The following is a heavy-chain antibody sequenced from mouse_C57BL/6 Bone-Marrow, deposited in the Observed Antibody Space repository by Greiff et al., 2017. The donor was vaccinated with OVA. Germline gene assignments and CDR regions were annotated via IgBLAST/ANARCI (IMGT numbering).Heavy chain of an antibody. J-gene: IGHJ3*01. CDR2: IWSGGST. CDR3: ARNEGYYDYDGFAY. CDR1: GFSLTSYG. V-gene: IGHV2-2*01. Sequence: QVQLKESGPGLVQPSQSLSITCTVSGFSLTSYGVHWVRQSPGKGLEWLGVIWSGGSTDYNAAFISRLSISKDNSKSQVFFKMNSLQADDTAIYYCARNEGYYDYDGFAYWGQGTLVTVSA. D-gene: IGHD2-4*01.